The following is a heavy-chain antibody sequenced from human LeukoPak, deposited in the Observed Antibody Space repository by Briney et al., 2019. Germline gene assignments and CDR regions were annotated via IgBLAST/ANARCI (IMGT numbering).Heavy chain of an antibody. Sequence: PGGSLRLSCAASGFTFSSYAMSWVRQAPGKGLEWVSAISGSGGSTYYADSVKGRFTISRDNSKNTLYLQMNSLRAEDTAVYYCAKDGLRYFDWLQRLDYWGQGTLVTVSS. V-gene: IGHV3-23*01. D-gene: IGHD3-9*01. J-gene: IGHJ4*02. CDR3: AKDGLRYFDWLQRLDY. CDR2: ISGSGGST. CDR1: GFTFSSYA.